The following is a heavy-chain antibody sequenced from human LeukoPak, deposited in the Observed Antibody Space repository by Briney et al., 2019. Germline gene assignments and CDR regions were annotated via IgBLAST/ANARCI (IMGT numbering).Heavy chain of an antibody. CDR1: GFTFSDYS. CDR2: IGIDSGNT. J-gene: IGHJ4*02. V-gene: IGHV3-48*01. CDR3: ARDYKYAFDN. Sequence: GGSLRLSCAASGFTFSDYSMNWVRQAPGKGLEWISYIGIDSGNTNYADSVKGRFTISGDKAKNSLYLQMNSLRVEDTAMYYCARDYKYAFDNWGQGTLVTVSS. D-gene: IGHD5-24*01.